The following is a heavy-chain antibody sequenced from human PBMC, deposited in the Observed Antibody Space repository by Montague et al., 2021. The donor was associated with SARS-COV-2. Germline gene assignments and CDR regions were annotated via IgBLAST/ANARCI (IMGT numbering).Heavy chain of an antibody. CDR3: ASALGYCSSTSCYSVYGVDV. CDR2: IYYSGST. Sequence: SETLSLTCTVSGGSISSSSYYWGWIRQPPGKGLEWIGSIYYSGSTYYNPSLKSRVTISVDTSKNQFSLKVSSVTAADTAVYYCASALGYCSSTSCYSVYGVDVWGQGTTVTVSS. V-gene: IGHV4-39*01. CDR1: GGSISSSSYY. J-gene: IGHJ6*02. D-gene: IGHD2-2*01.